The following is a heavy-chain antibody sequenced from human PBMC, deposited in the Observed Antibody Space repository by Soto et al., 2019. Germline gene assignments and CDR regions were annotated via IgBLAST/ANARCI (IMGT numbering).Heavy chain of an antibody. CDR2: ISSNFGST. CDR1: GFTFSSYA. Sequence: GGSLRLSCSASGFTFSSYAMHWVRQAPVNGLEYVSAISSNFGSTYYADSVKGRFTISRYNSENTLYLRMISVRAYCTAVYYCXXDXEKNYYDRRGVRYGMDDWGQGTTVTVSS. CDR3: XXDXEKNYYDRRGVRYGMDD. J-gene: IGHJ6*02. D-gene: IGHD3-22*01. V-gene: IGHV3-64D*08.